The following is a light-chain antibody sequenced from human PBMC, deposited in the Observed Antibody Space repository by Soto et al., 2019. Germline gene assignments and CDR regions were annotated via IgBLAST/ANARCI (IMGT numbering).Light chain of an antibody. Sequence: QSAPTQPPSASGSPGQSVTISCTGTSSDVGGYNYVSWYQQHPGKAPKLMIYEVSKRPSGVPDRFSGSKSGNTASLTVSGLQAEDEADYYCSSYAGSNNVEVFGGGTKLTVL. CDR1: SSDVGGYNY. CDR2: EVS. V-gene: IGLV2-8*01. CDR3: SSYAGSNNVEV. J-gene: IGLJ3*02.